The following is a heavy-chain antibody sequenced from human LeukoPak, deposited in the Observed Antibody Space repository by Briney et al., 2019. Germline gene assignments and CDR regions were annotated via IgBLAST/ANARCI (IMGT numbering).Heavy chain of an antibody. Sequence: GGSLRLSCTASGFRFGDYGMSWVRQAPGKGLEWVGFIRSKAYDGTTEYAASVKGTFSISRDDSKSIAYLQMNSLKTEDTAVYYCSRDYWGYSYGYSNYWGQGTLVTVSS. D-gene: IGHD5-18*01. J-gene: IGHJ4*02. CDR2: IRSKAYDGTT. V-gene: IGHV3-49*04. CDR3: SRDYWGYSYGYSNY. CDR1: GFRFGDYG.